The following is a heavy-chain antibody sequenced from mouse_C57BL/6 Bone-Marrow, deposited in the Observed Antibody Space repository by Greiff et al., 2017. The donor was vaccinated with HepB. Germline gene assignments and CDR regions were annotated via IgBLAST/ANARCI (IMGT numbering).Heavy chain of an antibody. CDR3: ARRLPFAY. CDR1: GYTFTSYG. J-gene: IGHJ3*01. D-gene: IGHD1-2*01. Sequence: QVQLQQSGAELARPGASVKLSCKASGYTFTSYGISGVKQRTGQGLEWIGEIYPRSGNTYYNEKFKGKATLTADKSSSTAYMELRSLTSEDSAVYFCARRLPFAYWGQGTLVTVSA. V-gene: IGHV1-81*01. CDR2: IYPRSGNT.